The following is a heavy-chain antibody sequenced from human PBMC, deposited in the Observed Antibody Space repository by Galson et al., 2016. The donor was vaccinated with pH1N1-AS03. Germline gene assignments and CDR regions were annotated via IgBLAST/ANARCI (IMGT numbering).Heavy chain of an antibody. CDR2: ISISGSYV. D-gene: IGHD5-24*01. CDR1: RFTFSSYS. V-gene: IGHV3-21*01. CDR3: ARRATDGYTIDY. Sequence: SLRLSCAASRFTFSSYSMNWVRQAPGKGLEWVSSISISGSYVYYADSVKGRFTISRDNAKNSLYLHMNSLSAEDTAVYYCARRATDGYTIDYWGQGTLVTVSS. J-gene: IGHJ4*02.